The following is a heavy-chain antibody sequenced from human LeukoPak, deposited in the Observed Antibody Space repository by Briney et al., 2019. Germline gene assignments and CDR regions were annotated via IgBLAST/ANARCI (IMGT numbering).Heavy chain of an antibody. J-gene: IGHJ4*02. D-gene: IGHD5-12*01. Sequence: GGSLRLSCAASGFTFSSYSMNCVRQAPGKGREWVSSISSSSSNIYYADSVKGRFTISRDNAKNPLYLQMNSLRAEDTAVYYCGRDRHGVATIGDLDYWGQGTLVTVSS. CDR2: ISSSSSNI. CDR1: GFTFSSYS. CDR3: GRDRHGVATIGDLDY. V-gene: IGHV3-21*01.